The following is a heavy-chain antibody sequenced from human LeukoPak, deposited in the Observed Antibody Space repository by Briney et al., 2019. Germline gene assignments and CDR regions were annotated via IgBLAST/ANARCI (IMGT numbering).Heavy chain of an antibody. Sequence: GGSLRLSCVASGFSFSDYYMTWIRQAPGKGLEWVSGVNGNGGSTSYADSVKGRFTIFRDNSKNTVYLQMNSLRVEDTAVYYCAKSLYGGCDYWGQGTVVTVSS. V-gene: IGHV3-23*01. CDR1: GFSFSDYY. CDR3: AKSLYGGCDY. D-gene: IGHD3-16*02. CDR2: VNGNGGST. J-gene: IGHJ4*02.